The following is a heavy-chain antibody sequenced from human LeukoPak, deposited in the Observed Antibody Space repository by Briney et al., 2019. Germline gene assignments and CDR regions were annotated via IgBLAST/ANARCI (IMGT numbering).Heavy chain of an antibody. J-gene: IGHJ6*03. CDR1: GGSISSYD. Sequence: KPSETLSLTCTVSGGSISSYDWSWIRQPAGKGLEWIGRIHTSGSTNYNPSLKSRVSMSVDTSKNQFSLKLSSVTAADTAVYYCARTTEAHSWRTRYYDYYMDVWGKGTTVTVSS. V-gene: IGHV4-4*07. CDR2: IHTSGST. D-gene: IGHD6-13*01. CDR3: ARTTEAHSWRTRYYDYYMDV.